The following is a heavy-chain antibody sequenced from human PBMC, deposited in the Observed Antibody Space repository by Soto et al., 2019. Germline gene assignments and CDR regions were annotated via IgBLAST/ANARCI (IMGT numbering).Heavy chain of an antibody. CDR3: ARDTRYCSGGSCYGYYFDY. CDR1: GGSISSGGYY. D-gene: IGHD2-15*01. Sequence: TSETLSLTCTVSGGSISSGGYYWSWIRQHPGKGLEWIGYIYYSGSTYYNPSLKSRVTISVDTSKNQFSLKLSSVTAADTAVYYCARDTRYCSGGSCYGYYFDYWGQGTLVTVS. CDR2: IYYSGST. J-gene: IGHJ4*02. V-gene: IGHV4-31*03.